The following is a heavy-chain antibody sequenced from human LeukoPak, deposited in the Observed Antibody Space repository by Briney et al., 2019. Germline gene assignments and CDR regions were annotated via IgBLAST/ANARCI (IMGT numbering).Heavy chain of an antibody. V-gene: IGHV3-30*02. Sequence: PGGSLRLSCAASGFTFSSYGMHWVRQAPGKGLEWVAFIRYDGSNKYYADSVKGRFTISRDNSKNTLYLQMNSLRAEDTAVYYCAKDPLYSGSYAPFDYWGQGTLVTVSS. CDR2: IRYDGSNK. CDR3: AKDPLYSGSYAPFDY. D-gene: IGHD1-26*01. J-gene: IGHJ4*02. CDR1: GFTFSSYG.